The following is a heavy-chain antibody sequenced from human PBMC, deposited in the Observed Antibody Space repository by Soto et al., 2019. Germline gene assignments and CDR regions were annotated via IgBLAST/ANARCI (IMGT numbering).Heavy chain of an antibody. CDR1: GGSISSGYYY. D-gene: IGHD3-10*01. V-gene: IGHV4-30-4*01. CDR3: ARSTMVRGVNNWSDP. J-gene: IGHJ5*02. Sequence: TLCLTCTVSGGSISSGYYYWSWIRQPPGKGLEWIGYIYYSGSTYYNPSLKSRVTISVDTSKNQFSLKLSSVTAADTAVYYCARSTMVRGVNNWSDPWGNETLVTLAS. CDR2: IYYSGST.